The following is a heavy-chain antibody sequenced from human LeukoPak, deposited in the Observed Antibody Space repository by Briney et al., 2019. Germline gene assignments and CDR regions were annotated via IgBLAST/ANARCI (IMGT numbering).Heavy chain of an antibody. CDR3: TTAPAAVDY. CDR2: IKSKSAGGST. V-gene: IGHV3-15*01. J-gene: IGHJ4*02. D-gene: IGHD2-2*01. Sequence: GGSLRLSCAASGFTFSNAWMSWVRHAPGKGLEWVGRIKSKSAGGSTDYAAPVKGRFTISRDDSKTTLYLQMNSLKTEDTAVYYCTTAPAAVDYWGQGALVTVSS. CDR1: GFTFSNAW.